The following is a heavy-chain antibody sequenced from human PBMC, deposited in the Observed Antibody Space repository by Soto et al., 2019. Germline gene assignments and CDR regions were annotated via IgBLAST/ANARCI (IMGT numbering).Heavy chain of an antibody. Sequence: ESGGGVVQPGRSLRLSCAASGFTFSTYAMYWVRQAPGKGLEWVAVISYDGSNKYYADSVKGRFTISRDNSKNTLYLQMNSLRAEDTAVYYCARDRGGYGSFDYWGQGTLITVSS. CDR2: ISYDGSNK. V-gene: IGHV3-30-3*01. CDR3: ARDRGGYGSFDY. CDR1: GFTFSTYA. D-gene: IGHD6-25*01. J-gene: IGHJ4*02.